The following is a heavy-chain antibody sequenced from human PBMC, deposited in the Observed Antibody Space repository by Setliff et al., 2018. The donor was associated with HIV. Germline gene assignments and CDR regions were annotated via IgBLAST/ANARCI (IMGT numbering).Heavy chain of an antibody. CDR1: GFTFGDYA. CDR2: IRGEPYGGTT. V-gene: IGHV3-49*04. D-gene: IGHD2-2*01. J-gene: IGHJ6*03. Sequence: PGGSLRLSCTASGFTFGDYAMTWVRQAPGKGLEWVGFIRGEPYGGTTEYAASVKGRFSISRDDSKSIAYLQMSSLKIEDTAVYFCTRGTQNQILHYYYYYMDVWGNGTTVTVSS. CDR3: TRGTQNQILHYYYYYMDV.